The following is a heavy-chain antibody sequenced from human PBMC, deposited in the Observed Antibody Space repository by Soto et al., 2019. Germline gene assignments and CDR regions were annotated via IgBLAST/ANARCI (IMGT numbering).Heavy chain of an antibody. D-gene: IGHD3-9*01. CDR3: ARDPDFDWTSDYFDY. CDR2: INSDGSST. CDR1: GFTFSSYW. J-gene: IGHJ4*02. V-gene: IGHV3-74*01. Sequence: PGGSLRLSCAASGFTFSSYWMHLVRQAPGKGLVWVSRINSDGSSTSYADSVKGRFTISRDNAKNTLYLQMNSLRAEDTAVYYCARDPDFDWTSDYFDYWGQGTLVTVSS.